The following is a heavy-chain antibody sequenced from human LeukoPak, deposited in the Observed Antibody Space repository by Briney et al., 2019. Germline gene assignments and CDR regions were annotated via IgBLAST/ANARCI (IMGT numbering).Heavy chain of an antibody. CDR3: ANCYDSSGFFAY. Sequence: EASVKVSCKGSGYTFTKYAISWVRQAPGQGLEYMGWIDTNTGNPTYAQGFTGRFVFSLDTSVSTAYLQISSLKAGDSAIYFCANCYDSSGFFAYWGQGTLVTVSS. D-gene: IGHD3-22*01. J-gene: IGHJ4*02. V-gene: IGHV7-4-1*02. CDR1: GYTFTKYA. CDR2: IDTNTGNP.